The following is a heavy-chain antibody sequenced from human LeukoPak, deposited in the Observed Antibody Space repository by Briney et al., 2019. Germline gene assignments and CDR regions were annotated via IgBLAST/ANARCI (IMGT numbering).Heavy chain of an antibody. D-gene: IGHD6-19*01. V-gene: IGHV4-4*07. CDR2: IYTSGST. J-gene: IGHJ4*02. Sequence: PSETLSLTCTVSGGSISSYYWSWIRQPAGKGLEWIGRIYTSGSTNYNPSLKSRVTMSVDTSKNQFSLKLRSVTAADTAVYYCAREDSSGWYGYYFDYWGQGTLVTVSS. CDR3: AREDSSGWYGYYFDY. CDR1: GGSISSYY.